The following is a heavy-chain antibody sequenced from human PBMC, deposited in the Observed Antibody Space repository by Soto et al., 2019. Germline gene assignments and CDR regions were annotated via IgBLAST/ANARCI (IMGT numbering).Heavy chain of an antibody. CDR3: ARDTGDQLLNY. CDR2: IYSGGST. Sequence: EVQLVESGGGLVQPGGSLRLSCAASGFTVSSNYMSWVRQAPGKGLEWASVIYSGGSTYYADSLKGRFTISSHNSKNTLYLQMNSLRAEDTAVYYCARDTGDQLLNYWGQGTLVTVSS. V-gene: IGHV3-53*04. D-gene: IGHD2-2*01. CDR1: GFTVSSNY. J-gene: IGHJ4*02.